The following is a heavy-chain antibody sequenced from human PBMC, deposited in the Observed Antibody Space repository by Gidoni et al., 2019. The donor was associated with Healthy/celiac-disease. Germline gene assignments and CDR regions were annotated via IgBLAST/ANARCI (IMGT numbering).Heavy chain of an antibody. J-gene: IGHJ3*02. CDR1: GFTFSSYS. CDR3: ARAVVLGQNWFGELTDAFDI. Sequence: EVQLVESGGGLVKPGGSLRLSCAASGFTFSSYSMNWVRQAPGKGLEWVSSISSSSSYIYYADSVKGRFTISRDNAKNSLYLQMNSLRAEDTAVYYCARAVVLGQNWFGELTDAFDIWGQGTMVTVSS. CDR2: ISSSSSYI. V-gene: IGHV3-21*01. D-gene: IGHD3-10*01.